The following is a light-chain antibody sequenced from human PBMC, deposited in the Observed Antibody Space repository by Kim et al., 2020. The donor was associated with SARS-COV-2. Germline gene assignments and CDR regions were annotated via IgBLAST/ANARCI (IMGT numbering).Light chain of an antibody. J-gene: IGLJ1*01. Sequence: VSAGQTTRISCAEDTLTEKQTWWHQQKSGQAALLVIYKDKGRPSGIPGRFSGSSSGTTVTLTISGVQAEDDADYYCQSADGSGTYVFGTGTKVTVL. CDR3: QSADGSGTYV. CDR2: KDK. V-gene: IGLV3-25*03. CDR1: TLTEKQ.